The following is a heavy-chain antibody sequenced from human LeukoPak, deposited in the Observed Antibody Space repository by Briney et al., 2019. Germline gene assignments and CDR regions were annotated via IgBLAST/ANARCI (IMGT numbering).Heavy chain of an antibody. V-gene: IGHV3-23*01. Sequence: GGSLRLSCAASGFTFSSYAMSWVRQAPGKGLEWVSAISGSGGSTYYADSVKGRFTISRDNSKNTLYLQMNSLRAEDTAVYYCAKDLRRRSRLAGFGYSSGWHQHDAFDIWGQGTMVTVSS. CDR1: GFTFSSYA. D-gene: IGHD6-19*01. J-gene: IGHJ3*02. CDR3: AKDLRRRSRLAGFGYSSGWHQHDAFDI. CDR2: ISGSGGST.